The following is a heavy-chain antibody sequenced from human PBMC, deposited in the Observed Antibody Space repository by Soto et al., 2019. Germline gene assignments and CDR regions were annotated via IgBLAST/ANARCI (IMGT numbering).Heavy chain of an antibody. J-gene: IGHJ4*02. CDR2: IYYSGST. CDR1: GGSISSYY. V-gene: IGHV4-59*01. Sequence: QVQLQESGPGLVKPSETLSLTCTVSGGSISSYYWSWIRQPPGKGLEWIGYIYYSGSTNYNPSLKSRVYLSVDTSTKQFSLKLSSVRAADTAVYYCARDGSRYDFWSGPYYFDYWGQGTLVTVSS. CDR3: ARDGSRYDFWSGPYYFDY. D-gene: IGHD3-3*01.